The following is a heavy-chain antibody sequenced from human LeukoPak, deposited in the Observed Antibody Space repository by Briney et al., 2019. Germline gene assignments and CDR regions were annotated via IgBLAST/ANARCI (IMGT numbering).Heavy chain of an antibody. CDR2: ISASGGRT. J-gene: IGHJ5*02. CDR1: GFTFSSYD. V-gene: IGHV3-23*01. CDR3: AKAGGSSWYDA. Sequence: GGSLRLSCAASGFTFSSYDMSWVRQAPEKGLEWVSAISASGGRTYYADSVKGRFTISRDNSKNTMYQQMNSLRAEDTAVYYCAKAGGSSWYDAWGQGILVTVSS. D-gene: IGHD6-13*01.